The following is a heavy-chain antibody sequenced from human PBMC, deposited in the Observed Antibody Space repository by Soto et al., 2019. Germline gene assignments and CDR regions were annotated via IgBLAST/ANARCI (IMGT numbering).Heavy chain of an antibody. V-gene: IGHV3-23*01. CDR2: ISGSGGST. CDR3: APDLLGYCSSTSCLR. CDR1: GFTFSSYA. Sequence: EVQLLESGGGLVQPGGSLRLSCAASGFTFSSYAMSWVRQAPGKGLEWVSAISGSGGSTYYADSVKGRFTISRDNSKNTLYLQMNSLRAEDTAVYYCAPDLLGYCSSTSCLRWGQGTLVTVSS. J-gene: IGHJ4*02. D-gene: IGHD2-2*01.